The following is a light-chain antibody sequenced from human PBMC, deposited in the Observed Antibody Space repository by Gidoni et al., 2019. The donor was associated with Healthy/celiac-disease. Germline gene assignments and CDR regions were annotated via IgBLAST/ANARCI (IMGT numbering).Light chain of an antibody. CDR2: GAS. V-gene: IGKV3-15*01. CDR3: QQYNNGWT. CDR1: QSVSSN. Sequence: EIVMTQSPATLSVSPGERATLSCRASQSVSSNLAWYQQKPSQAPRLLIYGASTRATGIPARFSGSGSGTEFTLTISSLQSEDFAVYYCQQYNNGWTFGQGTKVKIK. J-gene: IGKJ1*01.